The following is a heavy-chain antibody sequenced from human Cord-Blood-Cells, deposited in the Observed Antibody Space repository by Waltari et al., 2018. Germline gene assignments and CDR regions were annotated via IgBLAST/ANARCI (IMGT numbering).Heavy chain of an antibody. CDR2: INHSGST. J-gene: IGHJ3*02. CDR3: ASLDPLDAFDI. Sequence: QVQLQQWGAGLLKPSETLSLTCAVYGGSFSGYYWSWIRQPPRKGLEWIGEINHSGSTNYNPSLKSRVTISVDTSKNQFSLKLSSVTAADTAVYYWASLDPLDAFDIWGQGTMVTVSS. V-gene: IGHV4-34*01. CDR1: GGSFSGYY.